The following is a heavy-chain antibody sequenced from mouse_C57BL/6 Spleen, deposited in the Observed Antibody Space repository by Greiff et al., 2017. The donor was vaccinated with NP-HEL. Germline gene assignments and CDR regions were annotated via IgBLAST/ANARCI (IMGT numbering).Heavy chain of an antibody. J-gene: IGHJ4*01. V-gene: IGHV1-7*01. CDR1: GYTFTSYW. Sequence: VQLKQSGAELAKPGASVKLSCKASGYTFTSYWMHWVKQRPGQGLEWIGYINPSSGYTKYNQKFKDKATLTADKSSSTAYMQLSSLTYEDSAVYYCAEEATTVVNAMDYWGQGTSVTVSS. D-gene: IGHD1-1*01. CDR3: AEEATTVVNAMDY. CDR2: INPSSGYT.